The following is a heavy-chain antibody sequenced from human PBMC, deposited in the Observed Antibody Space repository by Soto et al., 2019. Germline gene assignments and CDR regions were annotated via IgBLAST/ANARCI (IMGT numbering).Heavy chain of an antibody. D-gene: IGHD6-13*01. Sequence: QVQLQESGPGLVKPSGTLSLTCAVSSGSISSSNWWSWVRQPPGKGLEWIGEIYHSGSNNYNPSLKSRVTIAVDKSKNQFSLQLSSVTAADTAVYYCARGYSSSWYGYWFDPWGQGTLVTVSS. CDR3: ARGYSSSWYGYWFDP. CDR1: SGSISSSNW. CDR2: IYHSGSN. J-gene: IGHJ5*02. V-gene: IGHV4-4*02.